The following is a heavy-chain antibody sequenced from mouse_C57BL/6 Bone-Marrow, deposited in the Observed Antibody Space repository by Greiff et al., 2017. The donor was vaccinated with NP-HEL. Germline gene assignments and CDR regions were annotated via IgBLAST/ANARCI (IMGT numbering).Heavy chain of an antibody. Sequence: QVQLQQSGPELVKPGASVKISCKASGYAFSSSWLNWVKQRPGKGLEWIGRIYPGDGDTNYNGKFKGKATLTADKSSSTAYMQRSSLTSEDSAVYFCARGDDYDFAYWGQGTLVTVSA. J-gene: IGHJ3*01. CDR2: IYPGDGDT. CDR3: ARGDDYDFAY. CDR1: GYAFSSSW. D-gene: IGHD2-4*01. V-gene: IGHV1-82*01.